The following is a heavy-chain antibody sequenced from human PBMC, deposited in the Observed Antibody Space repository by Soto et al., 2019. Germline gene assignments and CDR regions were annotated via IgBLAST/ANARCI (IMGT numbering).Heavy chain of an antibody. J-gene: IGHJ3*02. Sequence: ASVKVSCKASGGTFSSYAISWVRQAPGQGLEWMGIINPSGGSASYAQKFQGRVTMTRDTSTSTVYMELSSLRSEDTAVYYCARAGGDIAVAGSHHDAFDIWGQGTMVTVSS. CDR2: INPSGGSA. V-gene: IGHV1-46*03. CDR3: ARAGGDIAVAGSHHDAFDI. D-gene: IGHD6-19*01. CDR1: GGTFSSYA.